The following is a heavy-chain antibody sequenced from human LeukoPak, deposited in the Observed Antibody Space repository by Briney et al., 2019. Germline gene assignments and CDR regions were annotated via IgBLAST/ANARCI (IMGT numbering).Heavy chain of an antibody. CDR3: ARDVGAARLYGGHRVFDY. CDR2: ISSSGSTI. CDR1: GFTFSSYN. Sequence: PGGSLRLSCAASGFTFSSYNINWVRQAPGKGLEWVSYISSSGSTIYYADSVKGRFTISRDNAKNSLYLQMNSLRAEDTAVYYCARDVGAARLYGGHRVFDYWGQGTLVTVSS. J-gene: IGHJ4*02. V-gene: IGHV3-48*04. D-gene: IGHD6-6*01.